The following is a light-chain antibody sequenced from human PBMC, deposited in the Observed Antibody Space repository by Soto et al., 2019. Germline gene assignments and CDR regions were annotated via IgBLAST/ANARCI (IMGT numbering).Light chain of an antibody. CDR3: QPYNNWPLT. CDR2: DTS. J-gene: IGKJ4*01. Sequence: VLTQPPSASGTPGQRVTLSCRASQGIGDTLAWYQHKPGQTPRLLIYDTSTRATGVPTRFSGSRSGAEFTLTINSLQSEDFAVYYCQPYNNWPLTFGGGTKVDIK. CDR1: QGIGDT. V-gene: IGKV3-15*01.